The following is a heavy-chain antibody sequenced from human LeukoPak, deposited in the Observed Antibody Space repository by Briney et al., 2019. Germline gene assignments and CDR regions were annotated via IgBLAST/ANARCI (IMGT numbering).Heavy chain of an antibody. V-gene: IGHV3-15*01. CDR1: GFTFSNAW. CDR3: AKAPIVGTTSLLYFQH. J-gene: IGHJ1*01. Sequence: GGSLRLSCAASGFTFSNAWMSWVRQAPGKGLEWVGRIKSKTDGGTTDYAAPVKGRFTISRDDSKNTLYLQMNSLRAEDTAVYYCAKAPIVGTTSLLYFQHWGQGTLVTVSS. CDR2: IKSKTDGGTT. D-gene: IGHD1-26*01.